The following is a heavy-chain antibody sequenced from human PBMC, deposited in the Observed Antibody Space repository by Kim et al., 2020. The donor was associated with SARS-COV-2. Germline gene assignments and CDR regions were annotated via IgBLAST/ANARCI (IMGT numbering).Heavy chain of an antibody. V-gene: IGHV4-39*01. J-gene: IGHJ5*02. CDR2: IYYSGST. CDR1: GGSISSSSYY. CDR3: ARRVGQGRQLDLVPRNNWFDP. D-gene: IGHD6-13*01. Sequence: SETLSLTCTVSGGSISSSSYYWGWIRQPPGKGLEWIGSIYYSGSTYYNPSLKSRVTISVDTSKNQFSLKLSSVTAADTAVYYCARRVGQGRQLDLVPRNNWFDPWGQGTLVTVSS.